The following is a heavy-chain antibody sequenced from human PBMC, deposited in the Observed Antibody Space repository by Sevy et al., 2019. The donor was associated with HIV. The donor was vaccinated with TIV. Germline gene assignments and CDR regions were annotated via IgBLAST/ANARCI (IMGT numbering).Heavy chain of an antibody. J-gene: IGHJ4*02. CDR1: GYTFSDYY. CDR3: AGEGFPLAAVAGVTSGFDY. Sequence: ASVKVSCKASGYTFSDYYMHWVRQAPGQGLEWMGWINVNSGGTNYARDFRGRVTMARDTSISTAYVELIGLPFDDTAVYYWAGEGFPLAAVAGVTSGFDYWGQGTLVTVSS. CDR2: INVNSGGT. D-gene: IGHD6-19*01. V-gene: IGHV1-2*02.